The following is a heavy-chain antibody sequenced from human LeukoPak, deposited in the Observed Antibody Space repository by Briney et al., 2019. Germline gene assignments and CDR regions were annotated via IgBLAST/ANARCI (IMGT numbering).Heavy chain of an antibody. CDR2: INPSGGST. CDR1: GYTFISYY. D-gene: IGHD3-22*01. Sequence: ASVKVSCKASGYTFISYYIHWVRQAPGQGLEWMGIINPSGGSTSYAQKFQGRVTMTRDTSTSTVYMELSSLRSEDTAVYYCARDRDDSSGYCYAVDFDYWGQGTLVSVSS. J-gene: IGHJ4*02. CDR3: ARDRDDSSGYCYAVDFDY. V-gene: IGHV1-46*01.